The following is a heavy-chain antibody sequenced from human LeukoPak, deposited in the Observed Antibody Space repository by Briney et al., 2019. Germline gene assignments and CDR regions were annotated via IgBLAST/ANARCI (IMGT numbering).Heavy chain of an antibody. J-gene: IGHJ4*02. Sequence: PEASVKVSCKASGYTFASCYMHWARQAPGQGLEWMGVINPSDGYTGYAQKFQGRVTMTRDMSTSTVYMELSSLKFEDTAVYYCARGGRSGWYMDYWGQGTLVTISS. CDR1: GYTFASCY. D-gene: IGHD6-19*01. CDR2: INPSDGYT. CDR3: ARGGRSGWYMDY. V-gene: IGHV1-46*01.